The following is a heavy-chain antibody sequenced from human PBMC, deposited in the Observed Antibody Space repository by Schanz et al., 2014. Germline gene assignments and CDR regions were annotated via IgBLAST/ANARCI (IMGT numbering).Heavy chain of an antibody. CDR1: GFSFCTYA. D-gene: IGHD3-22*01. CDR2: ISGTGGDDT. V-gene: IGHV3-23*01. Sequence: EVPLLASGGCLVQPGGSLRLSCAASGFSFCTYAMSWVRQAPGKGLLWVSSISGTGGDDTYYADSVKGRFTISRDNSKNTLFLQMNSLRVEDSAIYYCAKDISDTSGKDDYWGQGTLVTVSS. CDR3: AKDISDTSGKDDY. J-gene: IGHJ4*02.